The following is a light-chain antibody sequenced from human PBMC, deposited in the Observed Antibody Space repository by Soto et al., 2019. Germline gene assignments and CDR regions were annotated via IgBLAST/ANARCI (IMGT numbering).Light chain of an antibody. V-gene: IGKV3-15*01. Sequence: EILLTQSPATLSVSPRERATNSSRASHCVSSNLACYQQKPGQAPRLLIYGASTRATGIPARFSGSVSGTEFTLTISNLQSEDFAVYYCQQYNNWPLRTKFGQGTKVDIK. CDR3: QQYNNWPLRTK. J-gene: IGKJ1*01. CDR2: GAS. CDR1: HCVSSN.